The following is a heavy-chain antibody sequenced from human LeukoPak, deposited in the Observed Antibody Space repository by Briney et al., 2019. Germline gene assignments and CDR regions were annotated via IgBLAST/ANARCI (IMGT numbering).Heavy chain of an antibody. CDR3: VKDRVDGSGSQFDS. CDR1: GFTFSSYA. J-gene: IGHJ4*02. Sequence: GRSLRLSCAASGFTFSSYAMHWVRQAPGKGLEWVAVISYDGSNKYYADSVKGRFTISRDNSKDTLYLQMNSLRAEDTAVYYCVKDRVDGSGSQFDSWGQGSLVIVSS. D-gene: IGHD3-10*01. V-gene: IGHV3-30*04. CDR2: ISYDGSNK.